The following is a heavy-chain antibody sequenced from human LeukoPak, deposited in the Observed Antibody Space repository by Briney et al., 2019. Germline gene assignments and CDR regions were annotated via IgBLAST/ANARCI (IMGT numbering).Heavy chain of an antibody. Sequence: SETLSLTCTVSGGSISSYYWRWIRQPPGKGLEWIGYIYYSGSTNYNPSLKSRVTISVDTSKNQFSLKLSSVTAADTAVYYCARDAAAAGLFDYWGQGTLVAVSS. D-gene: IGHD6-13*01. V-gene: IGHV4-59*01. CDR2: IYYSGST. J-gene: IGHJ4*02. CDR1: GGSISSYY. CDR3: ARDAAAAGLFDY.